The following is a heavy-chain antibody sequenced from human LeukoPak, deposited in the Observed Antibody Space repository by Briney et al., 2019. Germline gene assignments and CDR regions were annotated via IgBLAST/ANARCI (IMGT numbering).Heavy chain of an antibody. CDR1: GGSFSGYY. Sequence: NPSETLSLTCAVYGGSFSGYYWSWIRQPPGKGLEWIGEINHSGSTNYNPSLKSRVTISVDTSKNQFSLKLSSVTAADTAVYYCARTWRAERYGSGSNYFDYWGQGTLVTVSS. D-gene: IGHD3-10*01. CDR2: INHSGST. CDR3: ARTWRAERYGSGSNYFDY. J-gene: IGHJ4*02. V-gene: IGHV4-34*01.